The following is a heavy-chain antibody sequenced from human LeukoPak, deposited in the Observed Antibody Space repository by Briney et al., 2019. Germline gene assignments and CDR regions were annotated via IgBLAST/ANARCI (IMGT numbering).Heavy chain of an antibody. CDR1: GFTFRTYA. J-gene: IGHJ6*02. D-gene: IGHD6-6*01. Sequence: GGSLRLSCAASGFTFRTYAMHWVRQPPGKGLEWVAVISYDGSNKYYADSVKGRFTISRDNSKNTLYLQMNSLRAEDTAVYYCAREPKLSSYYYGMDVWGQGTTVTVSS. CDR3: AREPKLSSYYYGMDV. CDR2: ISYDGSNK. V-gene: IGHV3-30-3*01.